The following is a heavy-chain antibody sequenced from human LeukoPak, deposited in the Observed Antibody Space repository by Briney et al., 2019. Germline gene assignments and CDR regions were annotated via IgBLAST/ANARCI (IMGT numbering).Heavy chain of an antibody. D-gene: IGHD3-22*01. Sequence: SETLSLTCAVYGGSFSSYYWSWVRQPPGKGLEWIGQINYSGSTNYNPSLTSRGTISVEMSKNKLSLTLSSVIAADTAVYYCARLIYYDSSGYLDYWGQGSLVTVSS. CDR2: INYSGST. CDR3: ARLIYYDSSGYLDY. J-gene: IGHJ4*02. CDR1: GGSFSSYY. V-gene: IGHV4-34*01.